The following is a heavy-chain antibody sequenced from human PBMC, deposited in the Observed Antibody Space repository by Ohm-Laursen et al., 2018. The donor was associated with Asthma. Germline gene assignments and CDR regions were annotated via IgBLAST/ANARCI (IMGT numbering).Heavy chain of an antibody. Sequence: GASVKVSCNASGGTFSSYAISWVRQAPGQGLEWMGGIIPIFGTANYAQKFQGRVTITADESTSTAYMELSSLRSEDTAVYYCARRKAMAYYYGMDVWGQGTTVTVSS. V-gene: IGHV1-69*13. J-gene: IGHJ6*02. CDR3: ARRKAMAYYYGMDV. CDR2: IIPIFGTA. D-gene: IGHD5-18*01. CDR1: GGTFSSYA.